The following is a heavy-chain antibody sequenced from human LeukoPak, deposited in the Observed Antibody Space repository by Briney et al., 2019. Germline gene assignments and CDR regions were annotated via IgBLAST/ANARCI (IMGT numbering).Heavy chain of an antibody. D-gene: IGHD3-16*01. Sequence: LGGSLRLSCAASGFIYSSYWMHWVRQARGKGLVWVSRINSDGSSTSYADSVKDRFTISRDNAKNTLYLQMNSLRAEDTAVYYCARVRLTGEPFDYWGQGTLVTVSS. CDR3: ARVRLTGEPFDY. J-gene: IGHJ4*02. V-gene: IGHV3-74*01. CDR2: INSDGSST. CDR1: GFIYSSYW.